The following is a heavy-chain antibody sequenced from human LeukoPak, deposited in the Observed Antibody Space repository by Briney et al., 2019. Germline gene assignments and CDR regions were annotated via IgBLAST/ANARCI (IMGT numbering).Heavy chain of an antibody. V-gene: IGHV4-39*01. CDR1: GGSISSSSYF. D-gene: IGHD6-13*01. CDR3: ARQGVEPFDY. CDR2: IYYSGST. J-gene: IGHJ4*02. Sequence: SETLSLTCTVSGGSISSSSYFWGWIRQPPGKGLEWIGSIYYSGSTYYNPSLKSRVTISVDTSKNQFSLKLSSVTAADTAVYYCARQGVEPFDYWGQGTLVTVSS.